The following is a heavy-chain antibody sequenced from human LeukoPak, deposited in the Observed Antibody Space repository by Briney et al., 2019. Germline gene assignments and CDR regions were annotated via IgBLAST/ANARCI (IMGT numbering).Heavy chain of an antibody. CDR3: ARFVGSSFAFDI. J-gene: IGHJ3*02. CDR2: ISYDGSNK. V-gene: IGHV3-30-3*01. D-gene: IGHD1-26*01. Sequence: GGSLRLSCAASGLTFSSYAMHWVRQAPGKGLEWVAVISYDGSNKYYADSVKGRFTISRDNSKNTLYLQMNSLRAEDTAVYYCARFVGSSFAFDIWGQGTMVTVSS. CDR1: GLTFSSYA.